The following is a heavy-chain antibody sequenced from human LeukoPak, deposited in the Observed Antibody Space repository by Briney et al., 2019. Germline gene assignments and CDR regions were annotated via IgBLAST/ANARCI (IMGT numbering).Heavy chain of an antibody. CDR1: GFTFTTYV. CDR3: LGYCSGGNCYSGGY. J-gene: IGHJ4*02. CDR2: IWDDGNNK. D-gene: IGHD2-15*01. Sequence: GGSLRLSCAASGFTFTTYVMHWVRQAPGKGLDWVALIWDDGNNKYYTDSVRGRFTISRDNSKNTLYLQMNSLRAEDTAVYYCLGYCSGGNCYSGGYWGQGTLVTVSS. V-gene: IGHV3-33*01.